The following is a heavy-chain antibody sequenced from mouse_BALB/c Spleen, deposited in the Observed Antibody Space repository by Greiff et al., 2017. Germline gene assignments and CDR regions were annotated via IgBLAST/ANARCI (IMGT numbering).Heavy chain of an antibody. J-gene: IGHJ3*01. CDR1: GFSLTSYG. Sequence: VQLVESGPGLVAPSQSLSITCTVSGFSLTSYGVHWVRQPPGKGLEWLGVIWAGGSTNYNSALMSRLSISKDNSKSQVFLKMNSLQTDDTAMYYCARDYYGSSYGFFFAYWGQGTLVTVSA. V-gene: IGHV2-9*02. CDR3: ARDYYGSSYGFFFAY. CDR2: IWAGGST. D-gene: IGHD1-1*01.